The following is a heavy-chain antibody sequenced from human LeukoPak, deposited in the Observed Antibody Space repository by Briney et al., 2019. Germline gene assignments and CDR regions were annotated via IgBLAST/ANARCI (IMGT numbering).Heavy chain of an antibody. J-gene: IGHJ4*02. Sequence: PGRSLRLSCVASGFTFSRYVMHWVRQAPGKGLEWVAFISYDGNNKYYADSVKGRFTIPRDNSKNTLYLQMNSLRTEDTAVYYCATESMLDWSGFDYWGQGTLVTVSS. CDR1: GFTFSRYV. D-gene: IGHD3-9*01. V-gene: IGHV3-30*04. CDR2: ISYDGNNK. CDR3: ATESMLDWSGFDY.